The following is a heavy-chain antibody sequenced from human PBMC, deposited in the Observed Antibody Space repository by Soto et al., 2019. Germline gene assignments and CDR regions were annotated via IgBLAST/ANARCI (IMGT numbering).Heavy chain of an antibody. V-gene: IGHV1-69*02. J-gene: IGHJ4*01. D-gene: IGHD4-17*01. CDR1: GGTFSSYT. Sequence: QVQLVQSGAEVKKPGSSVKVSCKASGGTFSSYTISWVRQAPGQGLEWMGRIIPILGIANYAQKFQGRVTITADKSTSTAYMELSSLRSEDTAVYYCARAHDYGDYSWYFDYWGHGTLVTVSS. CDR3: ARAHDYGDYSWYFDY. CDR2: IIPILGIA.